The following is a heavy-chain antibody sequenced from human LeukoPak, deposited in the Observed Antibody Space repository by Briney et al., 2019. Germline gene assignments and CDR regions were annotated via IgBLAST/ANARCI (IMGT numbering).Heavy chain of an antibody. CDR3: ARRMGATPSHQADY. J-gene: IGHJ4*02. CDR2: TSYDGSNK. V-gene: IGHV3-30-3*01. D-gene: IGHD1-26*01. CDR1: GFTFSSYA. Sequence: PGGSLRLSCAASGFTFSSYAMHWVRQAPGKGLEWVAVTSYDGSNKYYADSVKGRFTISRDNSKNTLYLQMNSLRAEDTAVYYCARRMGATPSHQADYWGQGTLVTVSS.